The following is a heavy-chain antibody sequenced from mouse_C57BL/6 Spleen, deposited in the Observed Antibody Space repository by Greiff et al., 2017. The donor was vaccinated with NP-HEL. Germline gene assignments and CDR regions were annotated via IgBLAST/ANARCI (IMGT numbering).Heavy chain of an antibody. Sequence: VQLQQPGAELVMPGASVKLSCKASGYTFTSYWMHWVKQRPGQGLEWIGELDPSDSYTNYNQKFKGKSTLTVDKSSSTAYMQLSSLTSEDSAVYYCARKGITTVVAPFDYWGQGTTLTVSS. J-gene: IGHJ2*01. CDR3: ARKGITTVVAPFDY. V-gene: IGHV1-69*01. CDR2: LDPSDSYT. D-gene: IGHD1-1*01. CDR1: GYTFTSYW.